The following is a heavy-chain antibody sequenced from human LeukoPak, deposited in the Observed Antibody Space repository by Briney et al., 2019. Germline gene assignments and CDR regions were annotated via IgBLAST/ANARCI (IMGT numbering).Heavy chain of an antibody. D-gene: IGHD6-13*01. Sequence: GGSLRLSCAASGFTFDDYAMHWVRQALGKGLEWVSGISWNSGSIGYADSVKGRFTISRDNAKNSLYLQMNSLRAEDTALYYCAKDPNYSSSWYLNYWGQGTLVTVSS. CDR1: GFTFDDYA. CDR2: ISWNSGSI. CDR3: AKDPNYSSSWYLNY. J-gene: IGHJ4*02. V-gene: IGHV3-9*01.